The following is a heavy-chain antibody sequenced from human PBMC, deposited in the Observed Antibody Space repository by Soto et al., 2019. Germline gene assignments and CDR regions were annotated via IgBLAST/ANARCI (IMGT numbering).Heavy chain of an antibody. Sequence: SETLSLTCTVSGGSISEYYWNWIRQPRGKGLEWIGDIHYSGSTKYNPSLKSRVTISVDTSKNQFSLKVTSVTAADTAVYYCARRSAMVSYGMDVWSQATTVTVSS. CDR2: IHYSGST. J-gene: IGHJ6*02. D-gene: IGHD5-18*01. CDR3: ARRSAMVSYGMDV. V-gene: IGHV4-59*01. CDR1: GGSISEYY.